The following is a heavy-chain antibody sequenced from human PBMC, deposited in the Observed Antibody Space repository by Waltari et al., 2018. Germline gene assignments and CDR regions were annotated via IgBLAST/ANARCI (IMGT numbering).Heavy chain of an antibody. CDR2: IYYSGST. D-gene: IGHD2-15*01. Sequence: QLQLQESSPGLVQPSVTLSLTCTVPGCSISSHYWSWLRQPPGKGLEWIGYIYYSGSTNYNPSLKSRVTISVDTSKNQFSLKLSSVTAADTAVYYCARGVVVVAAWFDPWGQGTLVTVSS. J-gene: IGHJ5*02. CDR3: ARGVVVVAAWFDP. CDR1: GCSISSHY. V-gene: IGHV4-59*11.